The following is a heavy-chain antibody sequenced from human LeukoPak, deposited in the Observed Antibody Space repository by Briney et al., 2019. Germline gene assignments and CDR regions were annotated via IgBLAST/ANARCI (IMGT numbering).Heavy chain of an antibody. CDR1: GFTFSSYG. D-gene: IGHD3-3*01. CDR2: ISYDGSNK. V-gene: IGHV3-30*03. J-gene: IGHJ4*02. CDR3: ARDGAAERFLEWLLSYFDY. Sequence: GGSLRLSCAASGFTFSSYGMHWVRQAPGKGLEWVAVISYDGSNKYYADSVKGRFTISRDNSKNTLYLQMNSLRAEDTAVYYCARDGAAERFLEWLLSYFDYWGQGTLVTVSS.